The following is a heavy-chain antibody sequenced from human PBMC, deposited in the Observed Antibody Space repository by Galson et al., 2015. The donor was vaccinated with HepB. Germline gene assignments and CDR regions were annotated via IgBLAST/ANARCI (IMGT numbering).Heavy chain of an antibody. V-gene: IGHV3-23*01. CDR3: AKDPEVLLWFGETYPRSDY. CDR1: GFTFSSCA. Sequence: SLRLSCAASGFTFSSCAMSWVRQAPGKGLEWVSAISGSGGSTYYADSVKGRFTISRDNSKNTLYLQMNSLRAEDTAVYYCAKDPEVLLWFGETYPRSDYWGQGTLVTVSS. D-gene: IGHD3-10*01. CDR2: ISGSGGST. J-gene: IGHJ4*02.